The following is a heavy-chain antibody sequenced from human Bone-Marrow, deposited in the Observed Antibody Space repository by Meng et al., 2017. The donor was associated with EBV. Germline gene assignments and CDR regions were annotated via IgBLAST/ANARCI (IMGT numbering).Heavy chain of an antibody. D-gene: IGHD1-20*01. CDR2: INHSGST. CDR3: ARDSGITGTNGVDY. Sequence: QLQLQHWGAGLLQPSETLSLPCAVYGGSFSDYYWSWIRQTPGKGLEWIGEINHSGSTNYNPSLQSRVTISVDTSKNQFSLKLSSVTAADTAVYYCARDSGITGTNGVDYWGQGTLVTVSS. J-gene: IGHJ4*02. V-gene: IGHV4-34*01. CDR1: GGSFSDYY.